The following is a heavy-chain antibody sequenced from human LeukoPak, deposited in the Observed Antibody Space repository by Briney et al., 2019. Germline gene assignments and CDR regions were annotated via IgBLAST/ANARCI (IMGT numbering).Heavy chain of an antibody. J-gene: IGHJ4*02. V-gene: IGHV3-30*02. CDR3: AKDHGYSYAFDY. CDR1: GFTFSSYG. CDR2: IRYDGSNK. Sequence: PGGSLRLSCAASGFTFSSYGMHWVRQAPGKGLEWVAFIRYDGSNKYYADSVKGRFTISRGNSKNTLYLQMNSLRAEDTAVYYCAKDHGYSYAFDYWGQGALVTVSS. D-gene: IGHD5-18*01.